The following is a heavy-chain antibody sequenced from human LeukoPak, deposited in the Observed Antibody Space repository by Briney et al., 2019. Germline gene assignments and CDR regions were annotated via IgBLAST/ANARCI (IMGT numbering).Heavy chain of an antibody. J-gene: IGHJ4*02. Sequence: PSETLSLTCTVSGGSISSYYWSWIRQPPGNGLEWIGYIYYSGTTNYNPSLKSRVTISVDTSKNQFSLKLSSVTAADTAVYYCARLPSSSRYSRDYFDYWGQGTLVTVSS. D-gene: IGHD6-13*01. CDR1: GGSISSYY. CDR3: ARLPSSSRYSRDYFDY. CDR2: IYYSGTT. V-gene: IGHV4-59*12.